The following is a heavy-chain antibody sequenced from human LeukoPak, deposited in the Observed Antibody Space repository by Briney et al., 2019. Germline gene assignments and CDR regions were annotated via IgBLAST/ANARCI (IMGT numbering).Heavy chain of an antibody. V-gene: IGHV3-30*04. D-gene: IGHD3-10*02. CDR2: ISYDGSNK. J-gene: IGHJ6*04. CDR1: GFTFSSYA. Sequence: GGSLRLSCAASGFTFSSYAMHWVRQAPGKGLEWVAVISYDGSNKYYADSVKGRFTISRDNSKNTVSLQMNSRRAEDTAVYYCAELGITMIGGVWGKGTTVTISS. CDR3: AELGITMIGGV.